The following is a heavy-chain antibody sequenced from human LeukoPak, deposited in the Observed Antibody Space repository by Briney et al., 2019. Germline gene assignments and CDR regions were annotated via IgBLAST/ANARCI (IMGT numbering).Heavy chain of an antibody. D-gene: IGHD6-13*01. CDR3: ARRARIAAAGSFDY. CDR2: IYPGDSDT. Sequence: GESLKISCKGSGYSFTSYWIGWVRQLPGKGLEWMGIIYPGDSDTRYSPSFQGQVTVSADKSISTAYLQWSSLKASDTAMYYCARRARIAAAGSFDYWGQGTLVTVSS. J-gene: IGHJ4*02. CDR1: GYSFTSYW. V-gene: IGHV5-51*01.